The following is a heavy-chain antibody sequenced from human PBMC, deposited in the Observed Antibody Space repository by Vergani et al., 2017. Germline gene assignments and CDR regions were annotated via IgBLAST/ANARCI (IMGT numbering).Heavy chain of an antibody. V-gene: IGHV3-23*01. CDR3: TKGSRGYTGYFFEY. CDR2: VSGSSATP. CDR1: GFSFPGCA. Sequence: EVQLLESGGGLVQPGGSLRLSCEASGFSFPGCAMSWVRQAPGKGLEWVSSVSGSSATPYYADSVKGRFIISRDNSKNTLHLQMNSLRADDTAVYYCTKGSRGYTGYFFEYWGQGTLATVSS. D-gene: IGHD5-12*01. J-gene: IGHJ4*02.